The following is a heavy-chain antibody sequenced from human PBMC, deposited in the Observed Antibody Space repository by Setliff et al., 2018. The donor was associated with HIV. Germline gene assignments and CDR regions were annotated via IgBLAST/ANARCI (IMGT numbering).Heavy chain of an antibody. CDR3: ARDGGDTAMVSYYYYYYMDV. J-gene: IGHJ6*03. CDR2: INAGNGNT. V-gene: IGHV1-3*01. Sequence: ASVMVSCKASGYTFTSYAMHWVRQAPGQRLEWMGWINAGNGNTKYSQKFQGRVTITRDTSASTAYMELSSLRSEDTAVYYCARDGGDTAMVSYYYYYYMDVWGKGTTVTSP. CDR1: GYTFTSYA. D-gene: IGHD5-18*01.